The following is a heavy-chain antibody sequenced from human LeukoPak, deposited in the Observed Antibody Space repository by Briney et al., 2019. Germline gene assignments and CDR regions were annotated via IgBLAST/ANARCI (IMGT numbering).Heavy chain of an antibody. CDR3: AKGRVDYYDSSDAFDI. Sequence: PGGSLRLSCAASGFTSSSYGMHWGRQAPGKGLGLVAVISYHGSNKYYADSWKGRFTISRDNSKNTLSLQMNSLRPEDTAMYYCAKGRVDYYDSSDAFDICGQGTMVTVSS. V-gene: IGHV3-30*18. CDR2: ISYHGSNK. CDR1: GFTSSSYG. D-gene: IGHD3-22*01. J-gene: IGHJ3*02.